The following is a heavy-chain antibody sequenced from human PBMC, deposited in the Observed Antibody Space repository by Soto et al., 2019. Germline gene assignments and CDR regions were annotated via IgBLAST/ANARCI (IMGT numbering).Heavy chain of an antibody. J-gene: IGHJ4*02. V-gene: IGHV1-8*01. CDR3: ARERSSGWYVDY. CDR2: MNPNSGNT. CDR1: GYTFTSYD. Sequence: QVQLVQSGAEVKKPGASVKVSCKASGYTFTSYDINWVRQATGQGLEWMGWMNPNSGNTGYAQKFQGRVTMTRNTSKSTAYIELSSLRSEDTAVYYCARERSSGWYVDYWGQGTLVTVSS. D-gene: IGHD6-19*01.